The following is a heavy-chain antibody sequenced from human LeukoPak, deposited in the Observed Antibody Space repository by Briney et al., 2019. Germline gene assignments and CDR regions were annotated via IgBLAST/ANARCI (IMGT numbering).Heavy chain of an antibody. D-gene: IGHD6-19*01. CDR2: IFHSGST. V-gene: IGHV4-59*10. J-gene: IGHJ5*02. CDR1: GGSFSGYY. CDR3: ARSRIVLADSLDP. Sequence: SETLSLTCAVYGGSFSGYYWSWIRQPAGKGLEWIGRIFHSGSTNYNPSLNSRVTMSVDASKNQFSLKLSSVTAADTAVYYCARSRIVLADSLDPWGQGTLVTVSS.